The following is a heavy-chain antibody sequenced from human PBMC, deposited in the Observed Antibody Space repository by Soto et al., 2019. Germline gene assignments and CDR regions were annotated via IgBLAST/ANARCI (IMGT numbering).Heavy chain of an antibody. CDR1: GGSFSTNY. V-gene: IGHV4-34*01. J-gene: IGHJ6*02. Sequence: SETLSLTCAVYGGSFSTNYWNWIRQPPGKGLEWIGEINHSGSTNYNPSLKSRVTISIDTSKNQFSLKLTSVTAADTAVYFCTRDFAYFGMDVWGQGTTVTVSS. CDR2: INHSGST. CDR3: TRDFAYFGMDV.